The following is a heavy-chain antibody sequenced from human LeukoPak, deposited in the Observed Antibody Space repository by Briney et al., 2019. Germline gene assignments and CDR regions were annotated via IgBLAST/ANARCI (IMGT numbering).Heavy chain of an antibody. CDR1: GGTFSSYA. Sequence: SVKVSCKASGGTFSSYAISWVRQAPGQGLEWMGGIIPIFGTANYAQKFQGRVTITTDESTSTAYMELSSLRAEDTALYYCARETAVSGGIFFDYWGQGTLVTVSS. CDR2: IIPIFGTA. V-gene: IGHV1-69*05. CDR3: ARETAVSGGIFFDY. J-gene: IGHJ4*02. D-gene: IGHD3-9*01.